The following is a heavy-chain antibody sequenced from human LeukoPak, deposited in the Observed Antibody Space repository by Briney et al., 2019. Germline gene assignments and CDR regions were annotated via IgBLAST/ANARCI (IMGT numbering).Heavy chain of an antibody. CDR2: INPNSGGT. J-gene: IGHJ4*02. Sequence: GGSLRLSCAASGFTFSSYGMHWVRQAPGQGLEWMGRINPNSGGTNYAQKFQGRVTMTRDTSISTAYMELSRLRSDDTAVYYCASGGSYSFSGVDYFDYWGQGTLVTVSS. CDR3: ASGGSYSFSGVDYFDY. D-gene: IGHD1-26*01. CDR1: GFTFSSYG. V-gene: IGHV1-2*06.